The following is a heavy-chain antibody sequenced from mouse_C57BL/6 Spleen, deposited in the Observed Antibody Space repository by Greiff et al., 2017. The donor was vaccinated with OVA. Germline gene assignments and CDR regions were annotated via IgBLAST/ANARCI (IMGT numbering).Heavy chain of an antibody. J-gene: IGHJ2*01. CDR3: AREAYDGYYFDY. CDR2: ISDGGSYT. CDR1: GFTFSSYA. V-gene: IGHV5-4*01. Sequence: EVQRVESGGGLVKPGGSLKLSCAASGFTFSSYAMSWVRQTPEQRLEWVATISDGGSYTYYPDNVKGRFTISRDNAKNNLYLQMSHLTSEDTAMYYCAREAYDGYYFDYWGQGTTLTVSS. D-gene: IGHD2-3*01.